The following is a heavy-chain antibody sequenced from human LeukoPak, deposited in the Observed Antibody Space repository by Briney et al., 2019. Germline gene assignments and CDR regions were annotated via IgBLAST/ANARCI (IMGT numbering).Heavy chain of an antibody. J-gene: IGHJ5*02. Sequence: ASVKVSCKASGYTFTSYNINWVRQATGQGLEWMGWMNPNSGNTGYAQKFQGRVTITRNTSISTAYMELSSLRSEDTAVYYCARDSSGWYHWFDPWGQGTLVTVSS. CDR3: ARDSSGWYHWFDP. V-gene: IGHV1-8*01. CDR1: GYTFTSYN. D-gene: IGHD6-19*01. CDR2: MNPNSGNT.